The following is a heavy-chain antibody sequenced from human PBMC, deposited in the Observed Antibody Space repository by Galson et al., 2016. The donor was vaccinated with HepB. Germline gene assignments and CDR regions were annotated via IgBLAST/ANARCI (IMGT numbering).Heavy chain of an antibody. CDR2: INESGRR. J-gene: IGHJ4*02. CDR1: GGSFSGYY. CDR3: ARGPYYHNNSGYPFDY. D-gene: IGHD3-22*01. V-gene: IGHV4-34*04. Sequence: SETLSLTCAVYGGSFSGYYWSWIRQSPGTGLEWIGEINESGRRNHNPSLKSRASISVDTSKNQLSLKLSSVTAADTAVYYCARGPYYHNNSGYPFDYWGQGTLVIVSS.